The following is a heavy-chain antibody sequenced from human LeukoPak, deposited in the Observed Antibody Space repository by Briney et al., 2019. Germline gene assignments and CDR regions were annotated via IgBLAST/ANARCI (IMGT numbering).Heavy chain of an antibody. V-gene: IGHV1-3*01. CDR3: ARGSCSSTSCFMDV. CDR2: INAGKGNT. Sequence: ASVKVSCKAFEYTFSSYSIHWVRQAPGQRLEWMGWINAGKGNTKYSQNLQGRVTVTGDTSASTAYMGLSSLTSEDTAVYYCARGSCSSTSCFMDVWGQGTTVIVSS. J-gene: IGHJ6*02. D-gene: IGHD2-2*01. CDR1: EYTFSSYS.